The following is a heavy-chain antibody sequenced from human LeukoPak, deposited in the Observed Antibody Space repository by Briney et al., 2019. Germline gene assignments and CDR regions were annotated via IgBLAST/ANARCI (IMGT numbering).Heavy chain of an antibody. Sequence: PGGSLRLSCAASGFTVSSNYMTWVRQAPGRGLEWVSVMYSDASTYYADSVRGRFTISRDNSKNTLSLQMNSLRVEDTAVYYCARPFWSPHPTHAFDMWGQGTMVTVSS. J-gene: IGHJ3*02. CDR2: MYSDAST. CDR3: ARPFWSPHPTHAFDM. CDR1: GFTVSSNY. V-gene: IGHV3-66*04. D-gene: IGHD3-3*01.